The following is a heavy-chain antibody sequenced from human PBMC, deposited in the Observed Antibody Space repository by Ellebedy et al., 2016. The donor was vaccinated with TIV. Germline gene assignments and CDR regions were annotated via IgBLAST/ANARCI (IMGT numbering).Heavy chain of an antibody. V-gene: IGHV3-48*04. Sequence: GGSLRLXXAASGFTFNTYSLNWVRQAPGKGLEWVSYMTSNRNSTIYYADSVRGRFTISRDNAKNSLYLQMNSLRVEDTAVYYCARGGRFGEFPFDKRFDYWGQGTLVTVSP. CDR1: GFTFNTYS. D-gene: IGHD3-10*01. CDR3: ARGGRFGEFPFDKRFDY. J-gene: IGHJ4*02. CDR2: MTSNRNSTI.